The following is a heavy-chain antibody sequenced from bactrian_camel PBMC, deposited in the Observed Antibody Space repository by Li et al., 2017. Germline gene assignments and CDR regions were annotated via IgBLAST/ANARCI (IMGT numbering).Heavy chain of an antibody. V-gene: IGHV3S6*01. J-gene: IGHJ4*01. CDR2: ITSLPSLFRAA. CDR1: GITFSRHD. D-gene: IGHD6*01. Sequence: HVQLVESGGGLVQPGGSLRLSCVASGITFSRHDMSWVRQAPGKEVEWVAGITSLPSLFRAASYADSVKGRFTISRDNAKDTLYLQMDNLKSEDTAVYYCVKAGTTFYGTPPKPTGQGTQVTVS.